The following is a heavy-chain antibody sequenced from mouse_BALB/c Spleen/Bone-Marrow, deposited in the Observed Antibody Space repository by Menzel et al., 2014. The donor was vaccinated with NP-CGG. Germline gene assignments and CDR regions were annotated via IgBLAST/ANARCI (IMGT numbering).Heavy chain of an antibody. CDR3: AREGTYYAYFDY. CDR1: GYIFTSYT. CDR2: INPSIGYT. Sequence: VQLQQSAAELARPGASVKLSCKASGYIFTSYTIQRIKQRPGQGLEWIGYINPSIGYTEYNQKFKDKTTLTADTSSSTTYMQLSSLTSEDSAVYYCAREGTYYAYFDYWGQGTTLTVSS. V-gene: IGHV1-4*02. D-gene: IGHD1-1*01. J-gene: IGHJ2*01.